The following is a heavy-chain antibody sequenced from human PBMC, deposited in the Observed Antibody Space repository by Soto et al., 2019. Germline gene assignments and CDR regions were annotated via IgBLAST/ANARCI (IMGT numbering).Heavy chain of an antibody. CDR1: GFTFSSYA. CDR3: AKIYYFDS. V-gene: IGHV3-23*01. J-gene: IGHJ4*02. CDR2: INTDGST. Sequence: EVQLLESGGGLIQPGGSLRLSCATSGFTFSSYAMSWARQAPGTGLEWVSSINTDGSTYYTDSVKGRFTISRDNSRNTLYLQMNNLSAEDTAIYYCAKIYYFDSWGQVNPGHRLL.